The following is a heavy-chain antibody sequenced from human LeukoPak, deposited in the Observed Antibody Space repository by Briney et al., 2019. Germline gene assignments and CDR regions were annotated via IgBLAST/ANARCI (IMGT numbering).Heavy chain of an antibody. CDR2: ISGSGSST. V-gene: IGHV3-23*01. CDR1: GFTFSSYA. J-gene: IGHJ4*02. D-gene: IGHD6-25*01. CDR3: APLAANIFDY. Sequence: SGGSLRLSCAASGFTFSSYAMSWVRQAPGKGLEWVSAISGSGSSTYYAGSAKGRFTTSRDNSKRTLYLQMNSLRVEDTAVYYCAPLAANIFDYWGQGTLVTASS.